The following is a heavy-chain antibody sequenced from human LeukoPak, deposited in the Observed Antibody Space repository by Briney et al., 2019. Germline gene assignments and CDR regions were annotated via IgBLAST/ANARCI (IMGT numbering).Heavy chain of an antibody. Sequence: GGSLRLSRAASRFTFSSYAMSWVRQAPGRGLAWVSTIGGTGDKTYYADSVKGRFTISRDNSMDTLYLQMNSLKAEDTAVYYCAKDPVVYHGGSGWHYFDYWGQGTLVTVSS. CDR3: AKDPVVYHGGSGWHYFDY. J-gene: IGHJ4*02. V-gene: IGHV3-23*01. CDR2: IGGTGDKT. CDR1: RFTFSSYA. D-gene: IGHD6-19*01.